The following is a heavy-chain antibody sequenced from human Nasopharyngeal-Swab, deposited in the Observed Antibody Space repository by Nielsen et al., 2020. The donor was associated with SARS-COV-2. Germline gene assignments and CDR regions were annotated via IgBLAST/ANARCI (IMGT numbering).Heavy chain of an antibody. J-gene: IGHJ3*02. V-gene: IGHV3-53*01. CDR1: GVTVSSNY. CDR3: ARDFWNDAFDI. D-gene: IGHD3-3*01. CDR2: IYSGGST. Sequence: GESLKISGAASGVTVSSNYMSWVRQAPGKGLEWVSVIYSGGSTYYADSVKGRFTISRDNSKNTLYLRMNSLRAEDTAVYYCARDFWNDAFDIWGQGTMVTVSS.